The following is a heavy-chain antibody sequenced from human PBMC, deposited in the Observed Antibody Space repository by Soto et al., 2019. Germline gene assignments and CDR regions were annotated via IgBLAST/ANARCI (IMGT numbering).Heavy chain of an antibody. Sequence: ASVQVSCQASGYTFTSYDINWVRQAPGQGLEWLGWMNPNSFNTGYTQKFQGRITMTRDNSISTAYMVLSNLRSDDTAVYYCAGDGEYSSSGTFDYWGQGTLVTVSS. V-gene: IGHV1-8*02. J-gene: IGHJ4*02. CDR3: AGDGEYSSSGTFDY. CDR1: GYTFTSYD. D-gene: IGHD6-6*01. CDR2: MNPNSFNT.